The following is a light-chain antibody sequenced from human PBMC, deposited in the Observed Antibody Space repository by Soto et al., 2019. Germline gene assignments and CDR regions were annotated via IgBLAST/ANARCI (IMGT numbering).Light chain of an antibody. CDR2: DAS. J-gene: IGKJ4*01. Sequence: EIVLTQSPATLSSFPGDRVTLSCGASHSLTSNSLAWYQQKPGLAPRLLIYDASTRATGIPDRFSGSGSRTDFTLTISRLEPEDFAVYYCQQYDRSPPVTFGGGTKVEIK. CDR1: HSLTSNS. V-gene: IGKV3D-20*01. CDR3: QQYDRSPPVT.